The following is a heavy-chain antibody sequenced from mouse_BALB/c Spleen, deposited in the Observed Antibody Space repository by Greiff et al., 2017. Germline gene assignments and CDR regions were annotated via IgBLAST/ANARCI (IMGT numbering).Heavy chain of an antibody. CDR1: GFTFSDYY. Sequence: EVKLMESGGGLVKPGGSLKLSCAASGFTFSDYYMYWVRQTPEKRLEWVATISDGGSYTYYPDSVKGRFTISRDNAKNNLYLQMSSLKSEDTAMYYCARDEDYGSSLFAYWGQGTLVTVSA. D-gene: IGHD1-1*01. CDR3: ARDEDYGSSLFAY. J-gene: IGHJ3*01. CDR2: ISDGGSYT. V-gene: IGHV5-4*02.